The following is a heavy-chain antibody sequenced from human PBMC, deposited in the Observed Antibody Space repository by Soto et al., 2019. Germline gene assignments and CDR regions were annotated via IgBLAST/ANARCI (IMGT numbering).Heavy chain of an antibody. Sequence: PWGSLRLSCAASGLPFSNYAITFCRQAPVKGLEWVSIITASGYSAYYGGAVKGRFTTSRDNSRSTLYLQMNGLRADDTAVYYCAKGDLLWDPFDLWGQGTLVTVSS. CDR3: AKGDLLWDPFDL. D-gene: IGHD3-16*01. CDR1: GLPFSNYA. J-gene: IGHJ4*02. V-gene: IGHV3-23*01. CDR2: ITASGYSA.